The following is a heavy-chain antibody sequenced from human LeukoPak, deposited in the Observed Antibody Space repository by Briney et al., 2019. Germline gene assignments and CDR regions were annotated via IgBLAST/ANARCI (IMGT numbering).Heavy chain of an antibody. D-gene: IGHD5-24*01. Sequence: GGSLRLSSAASGFTFSSYSLNWVRQAPGKGLEWVSSISGSSSYIYYADSVKGRFTISRDNAKKLMYLQMNSLRAEDTAVYYCARPRGNVEMTTNPFDYWGQGTLVTVSS. CDR1: GFTFSSYS. CDR2: ISGSSSYI. V-gene: IGHV3-21*01. CDR3: ARPRGNVEMTTNPFDY. J-gene: IGHJ4*02.